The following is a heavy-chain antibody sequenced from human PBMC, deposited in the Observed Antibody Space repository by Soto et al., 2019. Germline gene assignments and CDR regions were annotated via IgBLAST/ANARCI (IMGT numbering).Heavy chain of an antibody. J-gene: IGHJ4*02. Sequence: EVQLVESGGGLVQPGGSLRLSCAASGFTFSSYDMHWVRQATGKGLGWVSAIGTAGDTYYPGSVKGRFTISRENAKNSLYLQMNRLRAGDTAVYYCARAIDYDILTGSPAPPDYWGQGTLVTVSS. V-gene: IGHV3-13*04. CDR2: IGTAGDT. D-gene: IGHD3-9*01. CDR3: ARAIDYDILTGSPAPPDY. CDR1: GFTFSSYD.